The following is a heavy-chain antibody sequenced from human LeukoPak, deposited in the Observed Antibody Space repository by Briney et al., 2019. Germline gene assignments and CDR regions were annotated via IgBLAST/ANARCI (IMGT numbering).Heavy chain of an antibody. CDR2: IYYSGST. Sequence: SETLSLTCTVSGGSISRGGYYWSWIRQHPGKGLEWIGYIYYSGSTYYNPSLKSRVTISVDTSKNQFSLKLSSVTAADTAVYYCARERDDDAFDIWGQGTMVTVSS. D-gene: IGHD5-24*01. CDR1: GGSISRGGYY. CDR3: ARERDDDAFDI. J-gene: IGHJ3*02. V-gene: IGHV4-31*03.